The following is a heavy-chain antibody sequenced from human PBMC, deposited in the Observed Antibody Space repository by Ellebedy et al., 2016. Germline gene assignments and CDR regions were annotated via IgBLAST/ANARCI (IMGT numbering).Heavy chain of an antibody. J-gene: IGHJ3*01. Sequence: SETLSLTCNVSGGSVSSDYWNWIRRPPGKGLEWIGYVFHTGTTNYNPSLKSRVTMSVDTSKSQFSLRLTSVTAAATAVYYCAKWNGDWNAFDVWGPGAMVTVSS. V-gene: IGHV4-59*02. CDR3: AKWNGDWNAFDV. CDR2: VFHTGTT. CDR1: GGSVSSDY. D-gene: IGHD1-1*01.